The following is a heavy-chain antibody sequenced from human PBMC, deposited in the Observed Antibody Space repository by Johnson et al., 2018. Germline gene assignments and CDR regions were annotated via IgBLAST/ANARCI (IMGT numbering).Heavy chain of an antibody. CDR2: VHYSGNT. D-gene: IGHD3-16*01. J-gene: IGHJ6*03. CDR3: ARGQGALYNYYMDV. V-gene: IGHV4-59*01. CDR1: GSSMSNYY. Sequence: QVQLQESGPGLVKPSETLSLTCTVSGSSMSNYYWTWIRQPPGKGLEWIGFVHYSGNTNYNPSLKSRVTISVDSSKTRFSLNVISMTAADTAVYYCARGQGALYNYYMDVWGKGTTVTVS.